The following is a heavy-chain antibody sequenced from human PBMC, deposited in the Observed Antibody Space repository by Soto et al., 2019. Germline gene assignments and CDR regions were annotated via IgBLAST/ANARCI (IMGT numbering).Heavy chain of an antibody. CDR2: ISGYDGKT. D-gene: IGHD2-2*01. J-gene: IGHJ5*02. V-gene: IGHV1-18*04. Sequence: GPSVKVSCKASGFNFISYGINWVRQAPGQGLEWMGWISGYDGKTVYAHSVQDRVTMTTDATTGTAYMELRGLRPADTAIYYCARDFMCTSSPDSWFDPWGQGTLVTVSS. CDR3: ARDFMCTSSPDSWFDP. CDR1: GFNFISYG.